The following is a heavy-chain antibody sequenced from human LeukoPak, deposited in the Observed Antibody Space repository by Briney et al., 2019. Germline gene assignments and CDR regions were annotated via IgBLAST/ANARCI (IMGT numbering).Heavy chain of an antibody. Sequence: SETLSLTCTVSGGSISSSSYYWGWIRQPPGKGLEWIGSIYYSGSTNYNPSLKRRVTISVDTSKNQFSLKLSSVTAADTAVYYCAREGRKAGKFDYWGQGTLVTVSS. CDR3: AREGRKAGKFDY. D-gene: IGHD3-10*01. J-gene: IGHJ4*02. CDR2: IYYSGST. CDR1: GGSISSSSYY. V-gene: IGHV4-39*07.